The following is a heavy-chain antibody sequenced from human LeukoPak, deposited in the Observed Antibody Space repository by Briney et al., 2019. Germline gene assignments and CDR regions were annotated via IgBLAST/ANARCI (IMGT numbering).Heavy chain of an antibody. D-gene: IGHD6-19*01. CDR1: GFTFSDYY. J-gene: IGHJ3*02. Sequence: GGSLRLSCAASGFTFSDYYMSWIRQAPGKGLEWVSYISSSGSSIYYADSVKGRFTVSRDNAKNSLYLQMNSQRAEDTAVYFCAQQWLDAFDIWGQGTMVTVSS. CDR3: AQQWLDAFDI. CDR2: ISSSGSSI. V-gene: IGHV3-11*01.